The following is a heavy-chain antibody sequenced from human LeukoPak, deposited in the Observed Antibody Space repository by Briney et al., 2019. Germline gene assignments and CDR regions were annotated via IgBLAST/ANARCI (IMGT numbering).Heavy chain of an antibody. J-gene: IGHJ3*02. Sequence: PGGSLRLSCAASGSTFSSYWMSWVRQAPGKGLEWVSGVSGSAVRTSYADSMKGRVTISRDNSKNTVTLQMNSLRIEDTAVYYCAAENGGRVVEDDPFVIWGQGTRVTVSS. CDR3: AAENGGRVVEDDPFVI. CDR1: GSTFSSYW. CDR2: VSGSAVRT. V-gene: IGHV3-23*01. D-gene: IGHD2-2*01.